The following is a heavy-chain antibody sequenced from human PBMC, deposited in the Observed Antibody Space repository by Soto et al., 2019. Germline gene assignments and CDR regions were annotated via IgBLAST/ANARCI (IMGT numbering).Heavy chain of an antibody. CDR3: AKDGYLDTYYFDY. V-gene: IGHV3-30-3*01. Sequence: QVQLVESGGGVVQPGRSLRLSCAASGFTFSSYAMHWVRQAPGEGLEWVAVISYDGISKHYADSVKGRFSISRDDSKNTLYVQMNSLRAEDTAVYYCAKDGYLDTYYFDYWGQGTLVTVSS. CDR1: GFTFSSYA. CDR2: ISYDGISK. J-gene: IGHJ4*02. D-gene: IGHD3-9*01.